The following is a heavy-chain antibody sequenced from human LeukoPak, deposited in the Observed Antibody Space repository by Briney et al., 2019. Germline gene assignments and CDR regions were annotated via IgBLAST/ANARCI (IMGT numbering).Heavy chain of an antibody. J-gene: IGHJ6*02. CDR1: GGSFSGYY. Sequence: SETLSLTCAVYGGSFSGYYWSWIRQPPGKGLEWIGEINHSGSTNYNPSLKSRVTISVDTSKNQFSLKLSSVTAADTAVYYCARESIAARPSSPNYYYYGMDVWGQGTTVTVSS. CDR2: INHSGST. V-gene: IGHV4-34*01. D-gene: IGHD6-6*01. CDR3: ARESIAARPSSPNYYYYGMDV.